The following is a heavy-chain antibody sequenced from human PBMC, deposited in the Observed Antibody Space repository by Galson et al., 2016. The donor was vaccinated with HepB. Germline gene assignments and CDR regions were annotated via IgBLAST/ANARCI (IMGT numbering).Heavy chain of an antibody. CDR2: IYSGGDT. CDR1: GFTVSSNY. CDR3: ARGNDHGTGAFGI. V-gene: IGHV3-66*01. J-gene: IGHJ3*02. Sequence: LRLSCAASGFTVSSNYMSWVRQAPGKGLEWVSIIYSGGDTYYADSVKGRFTISRDTLRNTLYVQMNSLRAGDTAVYYCARGNDHGTGAFGIWGQGTMVTVSS. D-gene: IGHD1-1*01.